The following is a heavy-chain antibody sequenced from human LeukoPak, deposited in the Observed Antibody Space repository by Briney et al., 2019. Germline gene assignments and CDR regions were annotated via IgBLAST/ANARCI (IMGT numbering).Heavy chain of an antibody. D-gene: IGHD3-3*01. J-gene: IGHJ5*02. V-gene: IGHV4-61*02. CDR1: GGSISSGSYY. CDR3: ARGETYYDFWSGYLGFDP. Sequence: SETLSLTCTVSGGSISSGSYYWSWIRQPAGKGLEWIGRIYTSGSTNYNPSLKSRVTISVDTSKNQFSLKLSSVTAADTAVYYCARGETYYDFWSGYLGFDPWGQGTLVTVSS. CDR2: IYTSGST.